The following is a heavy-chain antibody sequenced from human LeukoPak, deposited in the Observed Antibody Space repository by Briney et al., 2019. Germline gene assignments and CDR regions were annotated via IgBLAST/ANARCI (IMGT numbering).Heavy chain of an antibody. CDR3: ARLRGYGSSWYASLVWFDP. V-gene: IGHV4-39*01. D-gene: IGHD6-13*01. CDR1: GGSISSSSYY. Sequence: SETLSLTCTVSGGSISSSSYYWGWIRQPPGKGLEWIGSIYYSGGTYYNPSLKSRVTISVDTSKNQFSLKLSSVTAADTAVYYCARLRGYGSSWYASLVWFDPWGQGTLVTVSS. CDR2: IYYSGGT. J-gene: IGHJ5*02.